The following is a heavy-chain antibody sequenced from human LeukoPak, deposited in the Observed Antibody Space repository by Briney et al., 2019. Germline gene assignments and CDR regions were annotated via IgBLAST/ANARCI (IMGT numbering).Heavy chain of an antibody. J-gene: IGHJ4*02. V-gene: IGHV3-30*18. CDR2: ISHDGTTNE. CDR1: GFIFDAYG. D-gene: IGHD6-13*01. CDR3: AKDSASLSSHFATYFDY. Sequence: GGSLRLSCAASGFIFDAYGMHWVRQAPGKGLEWVAVISHDGTTNEYYSDSVKGRFTISRDNSKNTLHLQMNTLRTEDTAVYYCAKDSASLSSHFATYFDYWGQGTLVTVSS.